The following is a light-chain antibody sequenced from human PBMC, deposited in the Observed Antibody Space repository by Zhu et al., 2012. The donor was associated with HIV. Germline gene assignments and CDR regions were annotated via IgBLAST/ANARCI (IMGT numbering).Light chain of an antibody. CDR2: GAA. CDR3: QQYADSPQIT. J-gene: IGKJ5*01. CDR1: QSVRNRY. Sequence: EIVLTQSPGTLSLSPGESATLSCRASQSVRNRYLAWYQQKPGEAPRLLIFGAASRATGISDRFSGSGSGTDFTLTISRLEPEDFAVYFCQQYADSPQITFGLG. V-gene: IGKV3-20*01.